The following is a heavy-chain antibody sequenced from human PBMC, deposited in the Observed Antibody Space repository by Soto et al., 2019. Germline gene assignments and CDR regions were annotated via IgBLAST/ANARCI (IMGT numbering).Heavy chain of an antibody. CDR3: AREAPDSAEYFQH. Sequence: GGSLRLSCAASGFTFSSYGMHWVRQAPGKGLEWVAVIWYDGSNKYYADSVKGRFTISRDNSKNTLYLQMNSLRAEDTAVYYCAREAPDSAEYFQHWGQGTLVTVSS. CDR1: GFTFSSYG. V-gene: IGHV3-33*01. J-gene: IGHJ1*01. CDR2: IWYDGSNK. D-gene: IGHD2-15*01.